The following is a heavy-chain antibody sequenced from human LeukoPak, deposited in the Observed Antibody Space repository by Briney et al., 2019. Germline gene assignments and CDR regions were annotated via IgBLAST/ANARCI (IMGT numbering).Heavy chain of an antibody. V-gene: IGHV3-7*02. J-gene: IGHJ4*02. CDR3: ASLSLDYYDSSGYDFDY. CDR1: GFTFSSYW. D-gene: IGHD3-22*01. Sequence: GGSLRLSCAASGFTFSSYWMTWVRQAPGKGLEWVANIKEDGSEKYYVDSVKGRFTISRDNSKNTLYLQMNSLRAEDTAVYYCASLSLDYYDSSGYDFDYWGQGTLVTVSS. CDR2: IKEDGSEK.